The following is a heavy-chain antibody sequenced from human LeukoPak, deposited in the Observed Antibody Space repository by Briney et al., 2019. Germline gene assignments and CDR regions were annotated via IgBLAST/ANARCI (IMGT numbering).Heavy chain of an antibody. CDR3: ASGQAYDYDSSGYGN. CDR2: INPNSGGT. V-gene: IGHV1-2*02. Sequence: DSVKVSCKASGYTFTGYYMHWVRQAPGHGLEWMGWINPNSGGTNYAQKFQGRVTMTRDTSISTAYMELSRLRSDDTAVYYCASGQAYDYDSSGYGNWGQGTLVTVSS. J-gene: IGHJ4*02. D-gene: IGHD3-22*01. CDR1: GYTFTGYY.